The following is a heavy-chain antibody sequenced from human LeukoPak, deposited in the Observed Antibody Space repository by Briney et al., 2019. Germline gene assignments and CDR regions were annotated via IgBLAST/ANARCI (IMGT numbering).Heavy chain of an antibody. V-gene: IGHV1-69*13. CDR3: AREGYCSRTSCYGYY. J-gene: IGHJ4*02. Sequence: SVKVSCKASGGTFSSYAISWVRQAPGQGLEWMGGIIPIFGTANSAQKFQGRVTITADEPTSTAYMELSSLRSEDTAVYYCAREGYCSRTSCYGYYWGQGTLVTVSS. CDR1: GGTFSSYA. CDR2: IIPIFGTA. D-gene: IGHD2-2*01.